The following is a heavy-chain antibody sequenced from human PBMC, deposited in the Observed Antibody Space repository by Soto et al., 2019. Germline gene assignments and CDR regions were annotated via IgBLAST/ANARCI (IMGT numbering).Heavy chain of an antibody. V-gene: IGHV4-59*01. CDR3: ARAPGYYYMDV. CDR2: NHYSGGT. J-gene: IGHJ6*03. Sequence: QVQLQESGPGLVKPSETLSLTCAVSGVSISNYYWSWMRQSPGRGLEWIGYNHYSGGTNYNPSLKSRVTISVDTYKNQFLLKLTSMTAADTAVYYCARAPGYYYMDVWGKGTTVTVSS. CDR1: GVSISNYY.